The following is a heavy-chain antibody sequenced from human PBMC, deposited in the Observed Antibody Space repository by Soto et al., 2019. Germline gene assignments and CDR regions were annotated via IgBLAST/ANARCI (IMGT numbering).Heavy chain of an antibody. J-gene: IGHJ4*02. Sequence: QVQLVQSGTEVKKPGSSVKVSCKASGGTFRNYPINWVRQAPGQGLEWMGSIFPLTDIPDYAQNFQARLPXTXDXXTSAAYMEFSSLTSDDTAMYFCARGPLVVLNYFESWGQGTLVTVSS. CDR2: IFPLTDIP. V-gene: IGHV1-69*02. CDR3: ARGPLVVLNYFES. CDR1: GGTFRNYP.